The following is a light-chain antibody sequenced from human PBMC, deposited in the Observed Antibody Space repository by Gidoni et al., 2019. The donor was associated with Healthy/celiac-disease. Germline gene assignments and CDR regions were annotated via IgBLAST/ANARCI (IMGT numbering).Light chain of an antibody. CDR3: CSYAGSYTYVV. CDR1: SSDVGGYNY. CDR2: DVS. J-gene: IGLJ2*01. V-gene: IGLV2-11*01. Sequence: QSAPTQPRSVSGSPGQSVTISCTGTSSDVGGYNYVSWYQQHPGKAPNLMIYDVSKRPSGVPDRFSGSKSGNTASLTISGLQAEDEADYYCCSYAGSYTYVVFGGGTKLTVL.